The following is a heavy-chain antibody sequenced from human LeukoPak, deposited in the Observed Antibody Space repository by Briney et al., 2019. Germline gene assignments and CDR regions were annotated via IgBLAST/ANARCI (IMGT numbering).Heavy chain of an antibody. V-gene: IGHV3-66*01. CDR3: ARVVDSTRAFHV. D-gene: IGHD2-15*01. CDR2: ISGGGGT. Sequence: GGTLRLSCAASGFTVTNNFMSWVRQAPGQGLEWVSLISGGGGTYYAASVKGRFTISRGNSENSLYLQMNSLRPEDTAAYYCARVVDSTRAFHVWGQGTLVTVSS. J-gene: IGHJ3*01. CDR1: GFTVTNNF.